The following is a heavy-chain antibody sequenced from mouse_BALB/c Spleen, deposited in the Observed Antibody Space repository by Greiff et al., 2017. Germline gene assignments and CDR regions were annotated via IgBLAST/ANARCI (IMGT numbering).Heavy chain of an antibody. CDR2: ISSGGST. J-gene: IGHJ4*01. Sequence: EVKLMESGGGLVKPGGSLKLSCAASGFTFSSYAMSWVRQTPEKRLEWVASISSGGSTYYPDSVKGRFTISSDNARNILYLQMSSLRSEDTAMYYCARVITTADYYAMDYWGQGTSVTVSS. D-gene: IGHD1-1*01. CDR1: GFTFSSYA. V-gene: IGHV5-6-5*01. CDR3: ARVITTADYYAMDY.